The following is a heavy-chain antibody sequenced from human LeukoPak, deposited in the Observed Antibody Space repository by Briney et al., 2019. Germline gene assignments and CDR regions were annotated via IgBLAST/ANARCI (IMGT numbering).Heavy chain of an antibody. D-gene: IGHD2-2*01. V-gene: IGHV3-23*01. CDR1: GFPFSSHG. CDR3: AKKWYHDPARFDY. Sequence: GGSLRLSCAGSGFPFSSHGMNWVRQAPGKGLEWVSAISGSGGSTYYADSVKGRFTISRDNSKNTLYLQMNSLRAEDTAIYYCAKKWYHDPARFDYWGQGTLVTVSS. J-gene: IGHJ4*02. CDR2: ISGSGGST.